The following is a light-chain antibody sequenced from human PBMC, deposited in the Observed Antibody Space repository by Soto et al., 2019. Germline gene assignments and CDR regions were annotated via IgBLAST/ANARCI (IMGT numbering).Light chain of an antibody. CDR1: QSVSSSY. V-gene: IGKV3-20*01. Sequence: EIVLTQSPGTLSFSPGEKATPSCRASQSVSSSYLAWYQQKPGQAPRLLIYGASSRATGIPDRFSGSGSGTDFTLTISRLEPEDFAVYYCQQYGSSPWTFGQGTKV. J-gene: IGKJ1*01. CDR3: QQYGSSPWT. CDR2: GAS.